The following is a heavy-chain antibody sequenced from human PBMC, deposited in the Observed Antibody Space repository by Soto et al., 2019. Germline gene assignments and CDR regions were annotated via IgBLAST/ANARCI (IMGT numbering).Heavy chain of an antibody. CDR3: AKNWDTSFSSSSH. V-gene: IGHV3-23*01. D-gene: IGHD6-6*01. J-gene: IGHJ4*02. Sequence: EVQLLESGGGLVQPGGSLRLSCAASGFTFTTYAMSWVRQAPGKGLEWVAAISGSAGSTYYADSVKGQFTISRDNSKNMLYLQMNSLRAEDTAVYYCAKNWDTSFSSSSHWGQGTRVSGSS. CDR2: ISGSAGST. CDR1: GFTFTTYA.